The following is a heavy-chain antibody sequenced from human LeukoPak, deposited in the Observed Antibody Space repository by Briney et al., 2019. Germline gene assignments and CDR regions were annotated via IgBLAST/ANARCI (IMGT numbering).Heavy chain of an antibody. CDR3: AMSSGWLVPLPLDY. Sequence: PGRSLRLSCAASGFTFDDYAMHWVRQAPGKGLEWVSGISWNSGSIGYADSVKGRFTISRDNAKNSLYLQMNSLRAEDTALYYCAMSSGWLVPLPLDYWGQGTLVTVSS. CDR2: ISWNSGSI. D-gene: IGHD6-19*01. CDR1: GFTFDDYA. J-gene: IGHJ4*02. V-gene: IGHV3-9*01.